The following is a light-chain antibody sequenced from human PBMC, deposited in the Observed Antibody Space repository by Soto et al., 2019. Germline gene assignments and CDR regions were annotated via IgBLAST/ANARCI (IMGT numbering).Light chain of an antibody. J-gene: IGKJ2*01. Sequence: EIVMTQSPATLSVSAGARVTLSCRASQSFDSTLGWYQQKPGQLPRLLMYGTSTTATGIPARFSGSGSGTEFTLTISSLQAEDFAVYYCQQYSYWPYTFGQGTKLEIK. CDR2: GTS. CDR3: QQYSYWPYT. CDR1: QSFDST. V-gene: IGKV3-15*01.